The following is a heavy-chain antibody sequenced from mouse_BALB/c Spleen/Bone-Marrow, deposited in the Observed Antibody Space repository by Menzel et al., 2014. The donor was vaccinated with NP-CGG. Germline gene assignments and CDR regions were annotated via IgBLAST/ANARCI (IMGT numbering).Heavy chain of an antibody. CDR2: IWGDGST. V-gene: IGHV2-6-7*01. CDR1: GFSLXGYG. J-gene: IGHJ3*01. CDR3: ARGGFAY. Sequence: VQVVESGPGLVAPSQSLSITCTVSGFSLXGYGVNWVRQPPGKGLEWLGMIWGDGSTDYNSALKSRLSISKDNSKSQVFLKMNSLQTDDTARYYCARGGFAYWGQGTLVTASA.